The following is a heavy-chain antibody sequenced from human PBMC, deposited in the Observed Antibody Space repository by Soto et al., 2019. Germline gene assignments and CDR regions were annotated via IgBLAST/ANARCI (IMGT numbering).Heavy chain of an antibody. CDR3: AKDPLHLGELSLYLAGYYYYYMDV. D-gene: IGHD3-16*02. V-gene: IGHV3-30*18. Sequence: GGSLRLSCAASGFTFSSYGMHWVRQAPGKGLEWVAVISYDGSNKYYADSVKGRFTISRDNSKNTLYLQMNSLRAEDTAVYYCAKDPLHLGELSLYLAGYYYYYMDVWGKGTTVTVSS. CDR1: GFTFSSYG. CDR2: ISYDGSNK. J-gene: IGHJ6*03.